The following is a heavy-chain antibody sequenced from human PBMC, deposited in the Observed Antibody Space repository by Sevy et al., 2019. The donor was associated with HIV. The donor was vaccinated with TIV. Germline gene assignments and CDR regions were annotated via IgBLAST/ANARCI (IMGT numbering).Heavy chain of an antibody. J-gene: IGHJ4*02. CDR3: ARYLTFGAYYFDY. CDR1: GYTFTGYY. D-gene: IGHD3-3*01. V-gene: IGHV1-2*06. CDR2: INPNRGGT. Sequence: ASVKVSCKASGYTFTGYYMHWVRQAPGQGLEWMGRINPNRGGTNYAQKFQGRVTMTRDTSISTAYMELSRLRSDDTAVYYCARYLTFGAYYFDYWGQGTLVTVSS.